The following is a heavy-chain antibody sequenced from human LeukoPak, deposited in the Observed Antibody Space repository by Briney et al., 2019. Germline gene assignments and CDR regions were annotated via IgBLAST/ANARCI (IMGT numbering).Heavy chain of an antibody. CDR2: INHSGGT. J-gene: IGHJ4*02. CDR1: GGSFSGYY. Sequence: SETLSLTCAVYGGSFSGYYWSWIRQPPGKGLEWIGEINHSGGTNYNPSLKSRVTISVDTSKNQFSLKLSSVTAADTAVYYCARLGGYSNYEAGYWGQGTLVTVSS. V-gene: IGHV4-34*01. D-gene: IGHD4-11*01. CDR3: ARLGGYSNYEAGY.